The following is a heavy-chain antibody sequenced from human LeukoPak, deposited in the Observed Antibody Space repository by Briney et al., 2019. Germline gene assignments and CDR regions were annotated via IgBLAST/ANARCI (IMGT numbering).Heavy chain of an antibody. D-gene: IGHD2-21*02. CDR3: AKGDLETCTGIRCYPLDR. Sequence: GGPLRLPCAASGFPFSNFPMRWAPKALERRLEWVEEIPGGGHNTFHADSVKGRFTISRDNSKNTLYLTMNSLRAGDTALYFCAKGDLETCTGIRCYPLDRWGPGTLVTVSA. CDR1: GFPFSNFP. CDR2: IPGGGHNT. V-gene: IGHV3-23*01. J-gene: IGHJ5*02.